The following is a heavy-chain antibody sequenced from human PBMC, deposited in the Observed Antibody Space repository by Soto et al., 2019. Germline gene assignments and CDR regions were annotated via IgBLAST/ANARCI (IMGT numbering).Heavy chain of an antibody. Sequence: EASVKVSCKASGYTFTSYYMHWVRQAPGQGLEWMGIINPSGGSTSYAQKFQGRVTMTRDTSTSTVYMELSRLRSEDTAVYYCARASIGYCSGGSCYRKAFDPWGQGTLVTVS. D-gene: IGHD2-15*01. CDR3: ARASIGYCSGGSCYRKAFDP. V-gene: IGHV1-46*01. J-gene: IGHJ5*02. CDR1: GYTFTSYY. CDR2: INPSGGST.